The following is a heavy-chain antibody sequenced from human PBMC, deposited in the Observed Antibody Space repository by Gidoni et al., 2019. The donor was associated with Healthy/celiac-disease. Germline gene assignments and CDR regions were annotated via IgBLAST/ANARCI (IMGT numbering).Heavy chain of an antibody. J-gene: IGHJ2*01. D-gene: IGHD3-3*01. CDR2: IYHSGST. V-gene: IGHV4-38-2*02. CDR3: ARDSVLRFLEWLTKYWYFDL. Sequence: QVQLQESGPGLVKPSETLSLTCTVSGYSISSGYYWGWIRQPPGKGLEWIGSIYHSGSTYYNPSLKSRVTISVDTSKNQFSLKLSFVTAADTAVYYCARDSVLRFLEWLTKYWYFDLWGRGTLVTVSS. CDR1: GYSISSGYY.